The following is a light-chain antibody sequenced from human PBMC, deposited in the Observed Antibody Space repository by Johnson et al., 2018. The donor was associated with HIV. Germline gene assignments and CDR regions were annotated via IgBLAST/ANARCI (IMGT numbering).Light chain of an antibody. V-gene: IGLV1-51*02. CDR2: EIN. CDR3: GTWDSSLSVGYV. CDR1: NSNIGNNY. Sequence: QSVLTQPPSVSAAPGQKVTISCSGSNSNIGNNYVSWYQQLPGTAPKLLIYEINKRPSGIPDRFSGSKSGTSATLGITGLQTGDEADYYCGTWDSSLSVGYVFGTGTKVTVL. J-gene: IGLJ1*01.